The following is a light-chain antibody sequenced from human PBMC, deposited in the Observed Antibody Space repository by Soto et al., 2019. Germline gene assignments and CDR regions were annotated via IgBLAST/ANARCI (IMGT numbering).Light chain of an antibody. CDR2: DAS. Sequence: DIQITQSPSSLSASVGDRVTITCRASQTISTDLNWYQQKPGKAPRLLIYDASSLLSGVPSRFSGSGSGTDFTLTIASLQPEDFSTYYCRQSDSTPYTFGQG. CDR1: QTISTD. J-gene: IGKJ2*01. CDR3: RQSDSTPYT. V-gene: IGKV1-39*01.